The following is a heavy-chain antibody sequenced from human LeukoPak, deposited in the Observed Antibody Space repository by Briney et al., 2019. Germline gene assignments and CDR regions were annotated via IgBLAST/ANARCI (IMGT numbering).Heavy chain of an antibody. D-gene: IGHD4-11*01. CDR2: TSDDGSHT. V-gene: IGHV3-30*18. J-gene: IGHJ5*01. CDR1: GFTFSGFD. Sequence: PGRSLRLSCAPSGFTFSGFDIYWVRQAPGTGLEWVAVTSDDGSHTQHADSVKGRFTISRDNSKRTLFLQMNSLRPEDTAVYFCVKDRAGQYSFHSWGQGTLVIVSS. CDR3: VKDRAGQYSFHS.